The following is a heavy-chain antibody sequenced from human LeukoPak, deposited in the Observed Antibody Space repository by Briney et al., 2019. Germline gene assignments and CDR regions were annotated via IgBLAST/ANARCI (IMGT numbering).Heavy chain of an antibody. CDR2: ISSSSSAI. V-gene: IGHV3-48*02. J-gene: IGHJ4*02. CDR3: ARGALRYSDY. Sequence: PGGSLRLSCAASGFTFSSYTMNWVRQAPGKGLEWGSSISSSSSAIYYAASVKGRFTISRDNAKNSLYLQMNNLRDEDTAVYYCARGALRYSDYWGQGTLVTVSS. CDR1: GFTFSSYT. D-gene: IGHD3-9*01.